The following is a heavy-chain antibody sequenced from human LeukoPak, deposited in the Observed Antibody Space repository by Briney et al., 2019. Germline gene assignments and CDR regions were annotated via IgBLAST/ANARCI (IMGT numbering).Heavy chain of an antibody. CDR1: GFTFSSYA. CDR3: ATGGTTVTTFDY. Sequence: GGSLRLSRAASGFTFSSYAMSWVRQAPGKGLEWVSAISGSGGSTYYADPVKGRFTISRDNSKNTLYLQMNSLRAEDTAVYYCATGGTTVTTFDYWGQGTLVTVSS. J-gene: IGHJ4*02. CDR2: ISGSGGST. D-gene: IGHD4-17*01. V-gene: IGHV3-23*01.